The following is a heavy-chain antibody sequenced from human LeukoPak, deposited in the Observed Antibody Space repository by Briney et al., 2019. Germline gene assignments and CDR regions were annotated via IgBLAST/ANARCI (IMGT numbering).Heavy chain of an antibody. V-gene: IGHV3-30-3*01. CDR2: ISYDGTEK. J-gene: IGHJ4*02. CDR3: ARDGHGVPLDY. D-gene: IGHD4-17*01. Sequence: GGSPRLSCAASGLSFSSYAMHWVHQAPGRGLEWVAVISYDGTEKYYGDSVKGRFTISRDNSKNTLYLQMNSLRAEDTALYYCARDGHGVPLDYWGQGTLVTVSP. CDR1: GLSFSSYA.